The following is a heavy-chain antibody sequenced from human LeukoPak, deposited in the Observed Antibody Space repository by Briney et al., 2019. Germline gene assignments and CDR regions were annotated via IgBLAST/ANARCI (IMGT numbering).Heavy chain of an antibody. V-gene: IGHV4-34*01. CDR3: ARGKAYGGNYERSFGGDYYFDY. J-gene: IGHJ4*02. CDR1: GGSFSGYY. Sequence: PSETLSLTCAVYGGSFSGYYWSWIRQPPGKGLEWIGEINHSGSTNYNPSLKSRVTISVDTSKNQFSLKLSSVTAADTAVYYCARGKAYGGNYERSFGGDYYFDYWGQGTLVTVSS. CDR2: INHSGST. D-gene: IGHD3-10*01.